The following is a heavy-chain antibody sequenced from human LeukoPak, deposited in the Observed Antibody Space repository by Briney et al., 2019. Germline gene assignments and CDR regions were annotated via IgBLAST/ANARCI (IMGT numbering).Heavy chain of an antibody. CDR2: ISGSGGGT. D-gene: IGHD6-19*01. CDR3: AKDKGGIAVAGNFDY. CDR1: GFTFSSYA. J-gene: IGHJ4*02. V-gene: IGHV3-23*01. Sequence: PGGSLRLSCAASGFTFSSYAMSWVRQAPGKGLEWVSTISGSGGGTYYADSVKGRFTISRDNSKNTLYLQMNSLRAEDTAVYYCAKDKGGIAVAGNFDYWGQGTLVTVSS.